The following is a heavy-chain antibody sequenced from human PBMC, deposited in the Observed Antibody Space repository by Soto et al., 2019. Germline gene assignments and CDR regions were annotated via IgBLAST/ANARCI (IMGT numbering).Heavy chain of an antibody. Sequence: GGSLRLSCAASGFTLSTYEMMWVRQAPGKGLEWVSYISKSGTTTYYADSVRGRFTISRDNAKDSLDLQMNSLRAEDTAVYYCVTSLSGYYYNYWGQGNLVTVSS. CDR1: GFTLSTYE. D-gene: IGHD3-22*01. J-gene: IGHJ4*02. V-gene: IGHV3-48*03. CDR2: ISKSGTTT. CDR3: VTSLSGYYYNY.